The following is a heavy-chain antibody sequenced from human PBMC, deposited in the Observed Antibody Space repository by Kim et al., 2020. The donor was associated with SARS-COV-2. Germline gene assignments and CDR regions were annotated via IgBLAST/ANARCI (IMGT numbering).Heavy chain of an antibody. V-gene: IGHV4-39*01. CDR2: IYYSGSP. CDR1: GGSISSSSYY. CDR3: ARQDASCSSVDN. J-gene: IGHJ4*02. D-gene: IGHD2-2*01. Sequence: SETLSLTCTFSGGSISSSSYYWAWIRQPPGKGLEWIGSIYYSGSPYYNSSLKSRVTISIDTSKNQFSLRLTSATAADTAVYYCARQDASCSSVDNWGQGTLVTVSS.